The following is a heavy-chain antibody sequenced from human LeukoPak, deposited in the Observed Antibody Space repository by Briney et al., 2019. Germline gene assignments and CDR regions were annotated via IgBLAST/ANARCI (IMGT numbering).Heavy chain of an antibody. J-gene: IGHJ3*02. D-gene: IGHD4-17*01. CDR1: GYIFGSYG. CDR3: ARDYRPDLGDHEI. V-gene: IGHV1-18*01. CDR2: ISGYDGVT. Sequence: ASVTVPCKASGYIFGSYGMNWVRQAPGQGLEWVGWISGYDGVTNYAQALRGRVTMTTDTSTTTVYMHLRDLRSDDTAVYYCARDYRPDLGDHEIWGQGTMVTVSS.